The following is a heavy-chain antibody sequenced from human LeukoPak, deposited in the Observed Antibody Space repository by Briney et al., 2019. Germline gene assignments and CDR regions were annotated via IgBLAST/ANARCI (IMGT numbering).Heavy chain of an antibody. CDR2: IIPIFGTT. D-gene: IGHD1-1*01. V-gene: IGHV1-69*06. CDR1: GSTFSSYA. CDR3: ARDAGTTGLFFRLDY. Sequence: ASVKVSCKASGSTFSSYAISWVRQAPGQGLEWMGGIIPIFGTTNYAQKFQDRVTITADKSTSTAYMELSSLRSEDTAVYYCARDAGTTGLFFRLDYWGQGTLVTVSS. J-gene: IGHJ4*02.